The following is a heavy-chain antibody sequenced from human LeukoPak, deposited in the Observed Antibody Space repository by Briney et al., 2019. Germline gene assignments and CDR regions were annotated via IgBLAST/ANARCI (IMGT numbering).Heavy chain of an antibody. CDR2: ISYDGSNE. CDR3: AKGGYTYGYGGYFDL. Sequence: GGSLRLSCAASAFTFSNYGMHWVRQALGKGLECVAGISYDGSNEYYADSVKGRFTISRDNSKNTLDLQMSGLRSEDSAVYYCAKGGYTYGYGGYFDLWGRGTLVTASS. D-gene: IGHD5-18*01. J-gene: IGHJ2*01. V-gene: IGHV3-30*18. CDR1: AFTFSNYG.